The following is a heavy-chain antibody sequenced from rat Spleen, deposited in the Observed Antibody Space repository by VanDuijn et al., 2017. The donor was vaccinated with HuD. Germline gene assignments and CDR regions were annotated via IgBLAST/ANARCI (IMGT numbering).Heavy chain of an antibody. J-gene: IGHJ3*01. V-gene: IGHV2S8*01. D-gene: IGHD5-1*01. Sequence: QVQLKESGPGLVQPSQTLSLTCTVSGFSLSNYGLIWVRQPPGKGLEWIAAISSGGNTYYNSALKSRLSISRDTSKSQVFLKMNSLQTEDTAMYFCARWDHWGQGTLVTVSS. CDR2: ISSGGNT. CDR3: ARWDH. CDR1: GFSLSNYG.